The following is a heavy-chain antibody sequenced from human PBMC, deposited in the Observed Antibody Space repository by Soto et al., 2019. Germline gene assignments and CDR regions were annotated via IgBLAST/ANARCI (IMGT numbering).Heavy chain of an antibody. CDR3: AREGGNSDFFDY. CDR1: GFTFSSYG. D-gene: IGHD2-21*02. V-gene: IGHV3-33*01. CDR2: IWYDGSNK. Sequence: GGSLRLSCAASGFTFSSYGMHWVRQAPGKGLEWVAVIWYDGSNKYYADSVKGRFTISRDNSKNTLYLQMNSLRAEDTAVYYCAREGGNSDFFDYWGQGTLVTVSS. J-gene: IGHJ4*02.